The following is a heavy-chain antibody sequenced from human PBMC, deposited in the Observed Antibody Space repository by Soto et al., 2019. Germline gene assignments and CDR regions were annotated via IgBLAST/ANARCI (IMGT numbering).Heavy chain of an antibody. V-gene: IGHV3-74*01. CDR2: ISTDGSIT. D-gene: IGHD3-16*01. CDR1: GFTFSTSW. Sequence: EVQLVESGGGLVQPGGSLRLSCTTSGFTFSTSWMHWVRQTPGNGLLWVSHISTDGSITNYADSAKGRFTISRDNAKNTLFLQMNNLRAEDTAVYFCARDIGYGGNWGQGTLVTVSS. J-gene: IGHJ4*02. CDR3: ARDIGYGGN.